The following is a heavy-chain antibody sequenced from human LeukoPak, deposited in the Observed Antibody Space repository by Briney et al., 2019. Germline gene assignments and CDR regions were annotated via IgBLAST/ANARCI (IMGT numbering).Heavy chain of an antibody. CDR1: GGSISSYY. CDR3: ARERRDGYKVYFDY. V-gene: IGHV4-59*01. CDR2: VYDSGST. Sequence: SETLSLTCIVSGGSISSYYWSWIRQPPGKGLEWIGFVYDSGSTNYNPSLKSRVSISVDTSKNQFSLRLSSVTAADTAVYYCARERRDGYKVYFDYWGQGTLVTVSS. D-gene: IGHD5-24*01. J-gene: IGHJ4*02.